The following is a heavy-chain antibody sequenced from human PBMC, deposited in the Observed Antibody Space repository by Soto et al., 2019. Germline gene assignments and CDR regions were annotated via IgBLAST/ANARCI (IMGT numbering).Heavy chain of an antibody. Sequence: GGSLRLSCAASGFTFSSYGMHWVRQAPGKGLEWVAVIWYDGSNKCYADSVKGRFTISRDNSKNTLYLQMNSLRAEDTDVYYCARDAYCSGGSCYAFDYWGQGTLVTVSS. CDR3: ARDAYCSGGSCYAFDY. CDR2: IWYDGSNK. V-gene: IGHV3-33*01. CDR1: GFTFSSYG. J-gene: IGHJ4*02. D-gene: IGHD2-15*01.